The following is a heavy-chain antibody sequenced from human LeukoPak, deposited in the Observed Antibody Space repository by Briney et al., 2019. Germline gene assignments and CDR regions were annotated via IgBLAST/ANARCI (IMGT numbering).Heavy chain of an antibody. D-gene: IGHD3-22*01. Sequence: GGSLRLSCAASGFTFSSYIMNWVRQAPGKGLEWVSSISSSSSYIYYADSVKGRFTISRDNAKNSLYLQMNSLRAEDTAVYYCARSASADYYDSSGYPAFDYWGQGTLVTVSS. V-gene: IGHV3-21*01. CDR3: ARSASADYYDSSGYPAFDY. CDR2: ISSSSSYI. J-gene: IGHJ4*02. CDR1: GFTFSSYI.